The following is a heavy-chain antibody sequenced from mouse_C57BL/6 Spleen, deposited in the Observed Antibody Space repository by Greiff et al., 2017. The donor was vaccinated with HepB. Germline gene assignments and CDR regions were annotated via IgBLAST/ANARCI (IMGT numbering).Heavy chain of an antibody. V-gene: IGHV1-82*01. CDR1: GYAFSSSW. Sequence: VQLVESGPELVKPGASVKISCKASGYAFSSSWMNWVKQRPGKGLEWIGRIYPGDGDTNYNGKFKGKATLTADKSSSTAYMQLSSLTSEDSAVYFCARSRDGYWYFDVWGTGTTVTVSS. CDR2: IYPGDGDT. J-gene: IGHJ1*03. CDR3: ARSRDGYWYFDV. D-gene: IGHD2-3*01.